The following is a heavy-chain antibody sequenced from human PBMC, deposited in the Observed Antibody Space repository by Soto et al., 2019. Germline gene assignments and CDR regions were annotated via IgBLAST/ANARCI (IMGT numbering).Heavy chain of an antibody. J-gene: IGHJ6*02. D-gene: IGHD3-3*01. CDR1: GFTFTRYS. V-gene: IGHV3-21*04. Sequence: PGGSLRLSCAASGFTFTRYSMNWVRQAPGKGLEWVSSISSTTNYIYYGDSMKGRFTISRDNSKNTLYLQMNSLRAEDTAVYYCAITRNFWSGHNRPYYYGMDVWGQGTTVTVSS. CDR3: AITRNFWSGHNRPYYYGMDV. CDR2: ISSTTNYI.